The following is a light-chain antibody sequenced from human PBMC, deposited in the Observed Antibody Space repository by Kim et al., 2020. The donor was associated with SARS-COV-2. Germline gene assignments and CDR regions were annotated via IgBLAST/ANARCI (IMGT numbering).Light chain of an antibody. CDR1: SGRSSYI. V-gene: IGLV4-60*03. Sequence: SSVKLTCTLSSGRSSYIIAWHQQQPGKAPRYLMKLEGSGNYNKGSGVPDRFSGSSSGADRHLTISNLQSEDEADYYCETWDINTRVFGGGTQLTVL. CDR2: LEGSGNY. CDR3: ETWDINTRV. J-gene: IGLJ3*02.